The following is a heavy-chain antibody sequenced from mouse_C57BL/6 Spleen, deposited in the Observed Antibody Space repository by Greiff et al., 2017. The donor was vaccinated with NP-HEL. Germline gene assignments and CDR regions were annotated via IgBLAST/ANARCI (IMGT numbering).Heavy chain of an antibody. CDR1: GYTFTSYW. J-gene: IGHJ1*03. Sequence: QVQLQQPGAELVRPGSSVKLSCKASGYTFTSYWMDWVKQRPGQGLEWIGNIYPSDSETHYNQKFKDKATLTVDKSSSTAYMQLSSLTSEDSAVYYCARYYSNYDWYFDVWGTGTTVTVSS. D-gene: IGHD2-5*01. V-gene: IGHV1-61*01. CDR2: IYPSDSET. CDR3: ARYYSNYDWYFDV.